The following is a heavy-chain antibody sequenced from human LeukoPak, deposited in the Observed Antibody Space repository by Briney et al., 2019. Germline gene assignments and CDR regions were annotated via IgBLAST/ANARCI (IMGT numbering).Heavy chain of an antibody. CDR2: IYSGGST. D-gene: IGHD3-9*01. J-gene: IGHJ4*02. CDR1: GFTVSSNY. CDR3: ARAHYDILTAHFYYFDY. Sequence: GGSLRLSCAASGFTVSSNYMSWVRQAPGKGLEWVSVIYSGGSTYYADSVKGRFTISRDNSKNTLYLQMNSLRAEDTAVYYCARAHYDILTAHFYYFDYWGQGTLVTVSS. V-gene: IGHV3-66*01.